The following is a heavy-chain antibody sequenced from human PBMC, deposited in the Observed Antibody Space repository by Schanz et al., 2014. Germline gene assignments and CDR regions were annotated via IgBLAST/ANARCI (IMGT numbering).Heavy chain of an antibody. Sequence: EVQLVESGGGVVQPGRSLRLSCAASGFTFSSYGMSWVRQAPGKGLEWVSAISGSGGSTYYADSVKGRFTISRDNAKNSLYLQMNSLRAEDTAVYYCARVKGGFDYWGQGTLVAVSA. J-gene: IGHJ4*02. CDR1: GFTFSSYG. CDR2: ISGSGGST. D-gene: IGHD3-16*01. V-gene: IGHV3-23*04. CDR3: ARVKGGFDY.